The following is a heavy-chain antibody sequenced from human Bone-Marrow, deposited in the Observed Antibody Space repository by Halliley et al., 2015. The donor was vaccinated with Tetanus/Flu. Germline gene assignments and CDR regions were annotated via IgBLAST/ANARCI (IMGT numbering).Heavy chain of an antibody. Sequence: QLVQSGAEVRKSGESLKTSCKGSGYSFSNQWTAWVRQMPGRGLEWMGIIYPGDSDTSYSPSFEGQVTMSADKSISTAYLQWNALKASDTAVYYCLRRRGGAWYFDYWGQGTLVTVSS. J-gene: IGHJ4*02. CDR1: GYSFSNQW. CDR3: LRRRGGAWYFDY. CDR2: IYPGDSDT. V-gene: IGHV5-51*03. D-gene: IGHD6-19*01.